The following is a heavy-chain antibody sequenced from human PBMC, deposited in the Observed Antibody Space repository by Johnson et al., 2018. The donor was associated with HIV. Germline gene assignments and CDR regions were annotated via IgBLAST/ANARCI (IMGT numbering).Heavy chain of an antibody. CDR3: PTEKHAPRAFDI. J-gene: IGHJ3*02. D-gene: IGHD2-2*01. V-gene: IGHV3-15*01. CDR1: QFTFSSYY. CDR2: VKSKTDGGST. Sequence: VQLVESGGGVVRPGWSLRLSCAASQFTFSSYYVRCVRQAPGNGLEWVGLVKSKTDGGSTDYAAPVRVSFISANDDSKTTLYMQMNSLKTEDTDVYDCPTEKHAPRAFDIWGQGTMVTVSS.